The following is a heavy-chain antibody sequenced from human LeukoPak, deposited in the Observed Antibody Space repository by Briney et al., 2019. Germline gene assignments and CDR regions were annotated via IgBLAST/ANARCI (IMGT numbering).Heavy chain of an antibody. CDR1: GGTFSSYA. D-gene: IGHD3-16*02. Sequence: HRASVKVSCKASGGTFSSYAIIWVRQAPGQGLEWMGGIIPIFGTANYAQKFQGRVTITADESTSTAYMELSSLRSEDTAVYYCARGAVTFGGVIVSLDYWGQGTLVTVSS. J-gene: IGHJ4*02. CDR3: ARGAVTFGGVIVSLDY. CDR2: IIPIFGTA. V-gene: IGHV1-69*13.